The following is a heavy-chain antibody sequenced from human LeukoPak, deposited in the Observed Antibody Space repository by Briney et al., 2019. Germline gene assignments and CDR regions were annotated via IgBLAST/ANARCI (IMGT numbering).Heavy chain of an antibody. CDR2: IKTKTAGGTA. D-gene: IGHD6-19*01. CDR3: THLGSGWYVRD. Sequence: GGSLRLSCTASGFTFSNAWISWVRQAPGKGLEWVGHIKTKTAGGTADYAAPVKGRFTISRDDSQNTLYVQMNSLRTEDTGVYYCTHLGSGWYVRDWGRGTLVTASS. V-gene: IGHV3-15*01. J-gene: IGHJ4*02. CDR1: GFTFSNAW.